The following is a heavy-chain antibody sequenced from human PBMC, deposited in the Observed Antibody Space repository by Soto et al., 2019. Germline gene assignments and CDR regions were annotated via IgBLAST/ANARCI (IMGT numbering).Heavy chain of an antibody. Sequence: GGSLRLSCAASGFTFSSYGMHWVRQAPGKGLEWVAVIWYDGSNKYYADSVKGRFTISRDNSKNTLYLQMNSLRAEDTAVYYCARDYYGSGSYYTARVGFLDPRGQGTLVTVSS. CDR1: GFTFSSYG. CDR3: ARDYYGSGSYYTARVGFLDP. V-gene: IGHV3-33*01. J-gene: IGHJ5*02. D-gene: IGHD3-10*01. CDR2: IWYDGSNK.